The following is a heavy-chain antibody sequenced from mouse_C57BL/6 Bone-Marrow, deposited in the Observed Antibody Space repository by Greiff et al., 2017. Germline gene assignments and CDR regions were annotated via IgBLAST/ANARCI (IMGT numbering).Heavy chain of an antibody. CDR2: IDPSDSYT. CDR1: GYTFTSYW. D-gene: IGHD1-1*01. J-gene: IGHJ2*01. Sequence: VQLQQSGAELVKPGASVKLSCKASGYTFTSYWMQWVKQRPGQGLEWIGEIDPSDSYTNYNQTFKGKATLTVDTSSSTAYMQLSSLTSEDSAVYYCAREGITTVVGNFDYWGQGTTLTVSS. V-gene: IGHV1-50*01. CDR3: AREGITTVVGNFDY.